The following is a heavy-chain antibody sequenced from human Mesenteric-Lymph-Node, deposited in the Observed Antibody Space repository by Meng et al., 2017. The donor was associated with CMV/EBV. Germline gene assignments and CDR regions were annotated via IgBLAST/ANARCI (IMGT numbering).Heavy chain of an antibody. V-gene: IGHV3-21*01. D-gene: IGHD2-2*01. CDR1: GFTFSSYA. J-gene: IGHJ4*02. CDR3: ARPPPFCSTSSCYLDY. CDR2: ISSSSSYT. Sequence: GGSLRLSCAASGFTFSSYAMNWVRQAPGKGLEWVSVISSSSSYTYHADSVLGRFTISRDNAKNSLYLQMDSLRVEDTAVYYCARPPPFCSTSSCYLDYWGQGTLVTVSS.